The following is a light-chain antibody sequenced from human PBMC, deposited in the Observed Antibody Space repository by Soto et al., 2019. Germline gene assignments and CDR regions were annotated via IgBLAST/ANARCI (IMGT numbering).Light chain of an antibody. J-gene: IGKJ1*01. CDR3: QQYYSTPRT. CDR2: WAS. Sequence: DIVMTQSPDSLSVSLGERATINCKSSQTVLYSSNNKNHLAWYQQRPGQPPKLLFSWASTRESGVPDRFSASGSGTDFTLSIGSLLAEDVAVYYCQQYYSTPRTFGQGTKVEIK. CDR1: QTVLYSSNNKNH. V-gene: IGKV4-1*01.